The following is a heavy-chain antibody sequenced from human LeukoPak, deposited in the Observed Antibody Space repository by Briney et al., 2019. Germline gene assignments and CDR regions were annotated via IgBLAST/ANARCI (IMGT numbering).Heavy chain of an antibody. CDR2: IKEDGSEK. D-gene: IGHD4-17*01. J-gene: IGHJ4*02. Sequence: GGSLRLSCAPSGFTLSSNWMSWVRQAPGKGLEWVANIKEDGSEKYYVDSVKGRFTISRDNAKNSLYLEMNSLRSDDTAIYYCARDRDYGTFDYWGQGTLVTVSS. CDR3: ARDRDYGTFDY. CDR1: GFTLSSNW. V-gene: IGHV3-7*01.